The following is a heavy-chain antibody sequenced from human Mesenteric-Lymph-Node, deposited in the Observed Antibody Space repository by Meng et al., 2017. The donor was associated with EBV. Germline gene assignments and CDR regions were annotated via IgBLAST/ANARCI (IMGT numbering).Heavy chain of an antibody. Sequence: HAVASGCALVQPGGSLRLSGAASGFPFSRYWLHWARQAAGKGFEWVSRTNENGAITTYADSVKGRFTISRDNAKNTLYLQMHSLRAEDTALYFCSRDLAGSDDFWGQGTLVTVSS. V-gene: IGHV3-74*03. CDR2: TNENGAIT. CDR3: SRDLAGSDDF. J-gene: IGHJ4*02. CDR1: GFPFSRYW. D-gene: IGHD1-14*01.